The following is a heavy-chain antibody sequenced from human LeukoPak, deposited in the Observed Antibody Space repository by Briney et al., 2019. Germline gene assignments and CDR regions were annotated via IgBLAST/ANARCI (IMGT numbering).Heavy chain of an antibody. D-gene: IGHD3-22*01. V-gene: IGHV4-31*03. CDR2: IYYSGST. J-gene: IGHJ1*01. CDR1: GGSISSGGYY. CDR3: ARAGCDSSGYYYAEYFQH. Sequence: SETLSLTCTVSGGSISSGGYYWSWIRQHPGKGLEWIGYIYYSGSTYYNPSLKSRVTISVDTSKNQFSLKLSSVTAADTAVYYCARAGCDSSGYYYAEYFQHWGQGTLVTVSS.